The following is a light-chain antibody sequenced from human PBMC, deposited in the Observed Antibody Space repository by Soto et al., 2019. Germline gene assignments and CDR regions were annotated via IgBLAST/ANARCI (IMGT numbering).Light chain of an antibody. CDR2: AAS. J-gene: IGKJ1*01. CDR3: QQSYSTPWT. Sequence: DIQMTQSPSSLSASVGDRVTITCRASQSISSYLNWYQQKPGKAPKVLIYAASNLQSGVPSRFSGSGSGTDFTLTIRSLQPEDFATYYCQQSYSTPWTFGQGTKVEIK. V-gene: IGKV1-39*01. CDR1: QSISSY.